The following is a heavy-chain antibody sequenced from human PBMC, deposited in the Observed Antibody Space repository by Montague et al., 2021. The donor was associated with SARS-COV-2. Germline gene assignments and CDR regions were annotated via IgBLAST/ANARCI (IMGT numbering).Heavy chain of an antibody. D-gene: IGHD2-21*01. Sequence: SETLSLTRAVYGGSFSGYYWSWIRQPPGKGLEWIGEVKESGGPNXIPSLKSRVTISVDTSKKQFSLKLRSVTAADTAVYFCARGALAQGYFGHWGGDSSSPLDNWGQGTLVTVSS. CDR3: ARGALAQGYFGHWGGDSSSPLDN. J-gene: IGHJ4*02. CDR1: GGSFSGYY. V-gene: IGHV4-34*01. CDR2: VKESGGP.